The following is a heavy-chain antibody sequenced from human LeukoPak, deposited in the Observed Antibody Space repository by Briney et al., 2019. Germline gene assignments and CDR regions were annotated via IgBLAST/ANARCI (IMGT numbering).Heavy chain of an antibody. CDR2: ISSNGDNT. Sequence: PGGSLRLSCSVSGFTFSTYVMHWVRPAPGKGLEYVSAISSNGDNTYYADSVKGRFTISRDNSKNTLYLQMSSLRADGTAVYYCVRGTGYWGQGTLVTVSS. CDR1: GFTFSTYV. V-gene: IGHV3-64D*06. J-gene: IGHJ4*02. CDR3: VRGTGY.